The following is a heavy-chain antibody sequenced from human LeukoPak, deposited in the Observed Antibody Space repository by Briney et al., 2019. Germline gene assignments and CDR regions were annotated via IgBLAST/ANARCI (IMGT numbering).Heavy chain of an antibody. CDR1: GGSFSGYY. CDR3: ARRAYCGGDCYCFDY. Sequence: SETLSLTCAVYGGSFSGYYWSWIRQPPGKGLEWIGEINHSGSTNYNPSLKSRVTISVDTSKNQFSLKLSSVTAADTAVYYCARRAYCGGDCYCFDYWGQGTLVTVSS. J-gene: IGHJ4*02. CDR2: INHSGST. V-gene: IGHV4-34*01. D-gene: IGHD2-21*02.